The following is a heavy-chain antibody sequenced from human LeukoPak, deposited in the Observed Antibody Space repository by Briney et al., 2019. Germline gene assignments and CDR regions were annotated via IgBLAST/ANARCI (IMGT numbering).Heavy chain of an antibody. J-gene: IGHJ4*02. CDR1: GFTFSSYA. D-gene: IGHD1-26*01. CDR3: AKLWRGSHPRYFDH. CDR2: ITDSGGTT. Sequence: PGGSLRLPCAASGFTFSSYAMSWVRQAPGKGLEWVSTITDSGGTTFYADSVKGRFTISRDNFKDTVYLQMNSLRAEDTAVYYCAKLWRGSHPRYFDHWGQGTLVTVSS. V-gene: IGHV3-23*01.